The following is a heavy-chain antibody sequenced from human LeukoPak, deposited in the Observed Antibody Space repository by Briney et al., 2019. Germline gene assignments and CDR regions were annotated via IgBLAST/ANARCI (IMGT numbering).Heavy chain of an antibody. V-gene: IGHV3-48*01. Sequence: GGSLRLSCAASRFTFSDYAMNWVRQAPGKGLEWVSFISSSSEIIYYADSVKGRFTISRDNAKNSLYLQMNSLRAEDTAVYYCAPHCISTSCVTRDAFDIWGQGTMVTVSS. CDR2: ISSSSEII. CDR3: APHCISTSCVTRDAFDI. J-gene: IGHJ3*02. CDR1: RFTFSDYA. D-gene: IGHD2-2*01.